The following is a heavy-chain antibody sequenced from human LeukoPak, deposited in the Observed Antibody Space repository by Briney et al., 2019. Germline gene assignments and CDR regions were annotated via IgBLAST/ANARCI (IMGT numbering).Heavy chain of an antibody. J-gene: IGHJ6*04. D-gene: IGHD2-2*01. CDR1: GFTFSSYS. Sequence: GGSLRLSCAASGFTFSSYSMNWVRQAPGKGLEWVSFISSSRSYIYYADSVKGRFTISRDNAKNSLYLQMNSLRAEDTAVYYCARDCSSTSCYASYYYGMDVWGKGTTVTVSS. CDR2: ISSSRSYI. V-gene: IGHV3-21*01. CDR3: ARDCSSTSCYASYYYGMDV.